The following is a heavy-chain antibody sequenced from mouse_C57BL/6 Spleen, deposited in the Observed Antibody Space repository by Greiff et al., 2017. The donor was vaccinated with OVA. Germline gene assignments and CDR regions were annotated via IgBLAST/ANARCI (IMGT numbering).Heavy chain of an antibody. J-gene: IGHJ3*01. CDR2: IDPSDSYT. Sequence: QVQLQQPGAELVKPGASVKLSCKASGYTFTSYWMQWVKQRPGQGLAWIGEIDPSDSYTNYNQKFKGKATLTVDTSSSTAYMQLSSLTSEASAVYYCARSGGRGSPGWFADWGQGTLVTVSA. D-gene: IGHD1-1*02. CDR3: ARSGGRGSPGWFAD. CDR1: GYTFTSYW. V-gene: IGHV1-50*01.